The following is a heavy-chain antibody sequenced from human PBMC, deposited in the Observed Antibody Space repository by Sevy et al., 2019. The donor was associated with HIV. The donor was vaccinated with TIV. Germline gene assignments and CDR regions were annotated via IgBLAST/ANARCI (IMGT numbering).Heavy chain of an antibody. Sequence: SETLSLTCIVSGGSMSSGSYYWGWIRQPPGKGLEWIGSVDYSGNSYHKPSLMSRLTTSVDTPKNQFSLNVTCVTAADTAIYYCARRLRGISWYGGIDKWGQGTLVTVSS. CDR3: ARRLRGISWYGGIDK. V-gene: IGHV4-39*01. D-gene: IGHD6-13*01. CDR1: GGSMSSGSYY. CDR2: VDYSGNS. J-gene: IGHJ4*02.